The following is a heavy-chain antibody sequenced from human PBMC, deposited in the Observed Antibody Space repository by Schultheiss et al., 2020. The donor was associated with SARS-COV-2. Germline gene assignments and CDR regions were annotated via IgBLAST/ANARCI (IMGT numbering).Heavy chain of an antibody. CDR3: ARAIYYYDSSGLRKYYFDY. V-gene: IGHV4-59*08. CDR1: GASISSDY. CDR2: IFYSRSD. J-gene: IGHJ4*02. D-gene: IGHD3-22*01. Sequence: SETLSLTCTVSGASISSDYWSWIRQPPGKGLEWIGYIFYSRSDNYNPSLESRVTMSVDTSKNQFSLRLTSVTAADTAVYYCARAIYYYDSSGLRKYYFDYWGQGTLVTVSS.